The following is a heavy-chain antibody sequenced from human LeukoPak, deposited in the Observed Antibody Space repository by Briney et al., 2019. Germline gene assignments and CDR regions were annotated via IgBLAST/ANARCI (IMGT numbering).Heavy chain of an antibody. CDR3: VKADYGGITAFDY. V-gene: IGHV3-64D*06. CDR2: ISSNGGST. Sequence: GGSLRLSCAASGFTFSSYAMHWVRQAPGKGLEYVSAISSNGGSTYYADSVKGRFTISRDNSKNTLYLQMSSLRAEDTAVYYCVKADYGGITAFDYWGQGTLVTVSS. CDR1: GFTFSSYA. D-gene: IGHD4-23*01. J-gene: IGHJ4*02.